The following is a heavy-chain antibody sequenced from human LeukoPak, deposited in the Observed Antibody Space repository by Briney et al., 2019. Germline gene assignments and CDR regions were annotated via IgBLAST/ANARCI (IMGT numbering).Heavy chain of an antibody. Sequence: GGSLRLSCAASGFTFSSYYMNWVRQAPGKGLEWVSYISSSGSTIYYADSVKGRFTISRDNAKNSLYLQMNSLRAEDTAVYYCARSPPLELNYYYGMDVWGQGTTVTVSS. CDR2: ISSSGSTI. CDR1: GFTFSSYY. J-gene: IGHJ6*02. D-gene: IGHD1-7*01. CDR3: ARSPPLELNYYYGMDV. V-gene: IGHV3-48*03.